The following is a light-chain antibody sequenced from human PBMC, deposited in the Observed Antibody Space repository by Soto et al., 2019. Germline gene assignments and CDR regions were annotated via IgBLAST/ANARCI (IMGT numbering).Light chain of an antibody. CDR1: NSDVGGYNY. CDR3: SSYAGSNNLV. V-gene: IGLV2-8*01. CDR2: EVS. J-gene: IGLJ3*02. Sequence: QSALTQPPSASGSPGQSVTISCTGTNSDVGGYNYVSWYQQHPGKAPKLMIYEVSKRPSGVPDRFSGSNSGNTASLTVSGRQAEDEADYYCSSYAGSNNLVFGGGTKLTVL.